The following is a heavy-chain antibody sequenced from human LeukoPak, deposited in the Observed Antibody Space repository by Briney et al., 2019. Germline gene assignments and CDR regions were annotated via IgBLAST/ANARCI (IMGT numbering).Heavy chain of an antibody. CDR2: IWYDGSKK. CDR1: GFTFSSYG. D-gene: IGHD3-22*01. J-gene: IGHJ3*02. V-gene: IGHV3-33*06. CDR3: AKPHYYDSGGSYIAGAFDI. Sequence: GGSLRLSCAASGFTFSSYGMHWVRQAPGKGLEWVAVIWYDGSKKYYADSVKGRFTISRDNSKNTLYLQMNSLRAEDTAVYYCAKPHYYDSGGSYIAGAFDIWGQGTMVTVSS.